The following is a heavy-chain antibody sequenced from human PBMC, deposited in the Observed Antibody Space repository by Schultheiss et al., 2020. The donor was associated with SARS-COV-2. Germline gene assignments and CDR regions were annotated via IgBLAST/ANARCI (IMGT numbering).Heavy chain of an antibody. CDR1: GGSFSGYY. J-gene: IGHJ4*02. V-gene: IGHV2-70*01. Sequence: QTLSLTCAVYGGSFSGYYWSWIRQPPGKALEWLALIYWDDDKRYSPSLKTRLTISKDTSKNQVVLTMTNMDPVDTATYYCARIRYYYDSSGYYYSFDYWGQGTLVTVSS. D-gene: IGHD3-22*01. CDR3: ARIRYYYDSSGYYYSFDY. CDR2: IYWDDDK.